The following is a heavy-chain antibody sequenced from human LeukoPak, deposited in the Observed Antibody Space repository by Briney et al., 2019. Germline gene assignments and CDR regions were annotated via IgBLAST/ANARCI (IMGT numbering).Heavy chain of an antibody. CDR3: ARDFGGVHYYDSSGYYDGRFDY. V-gene: IGHV1-2*02. D-gene: IGHD3-22*01. CDR2: INPNSGGT. J-gene: IGHJ4*02. Sequence: ASVTVSCTASGYTFTGYYMHWVRQAPGQGLEWMGWINPNSGGTNYAQNFQGRVTMTRDTSIGTAYMELGRLGSDDTAVYYCARDFGGVHYYDSSGYYDGRFDYWGQGTLVTVPS. CDR1: GYTFTGYY.